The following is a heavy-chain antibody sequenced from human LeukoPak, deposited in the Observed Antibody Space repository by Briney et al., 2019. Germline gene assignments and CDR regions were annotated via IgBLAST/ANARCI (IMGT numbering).Heavy chain of an antibody. CDR2: ISSSGSNI. CDR1: GFTFSSYE. Sequence: GGSLRLSCAASGFTFSSYEMNWVRQAPGKGLEWVSYISSSGSNIYYADSVKGRFTISRDNAKNSLYLQMNSLRAEDTAVYYCASHGTPNSYFDYWGQGTLVTVSS. CDR3: ASHGTPNSYFDY. V-gene: IGHV3-48*03. D-gene: IGHD4-23*01. J-gene: IGHJ4*02.